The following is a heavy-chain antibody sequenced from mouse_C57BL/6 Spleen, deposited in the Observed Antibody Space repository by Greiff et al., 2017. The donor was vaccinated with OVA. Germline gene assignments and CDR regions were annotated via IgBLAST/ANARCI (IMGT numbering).Heavy chain of an antibody. Sequence: VKLQQPGAELVRPGSSVKLSCKASGYTFTSYWMHWVEQRPIQGLEWIGNIDPSDSETHYNQKFKDKATLTVDKSSSTAYMQLSSLTSEDSAVYYCAKSYYGSSNFDYWGQGTTLTVSS. J-gene: IGHJ2*01. D-gene: IGHD1-1*01. CDR2: IDPSDSET. V-gene: IGHV1-52*01. CDR1: GYTFTSYW. CDR3: AKSYYGSSNFDY.